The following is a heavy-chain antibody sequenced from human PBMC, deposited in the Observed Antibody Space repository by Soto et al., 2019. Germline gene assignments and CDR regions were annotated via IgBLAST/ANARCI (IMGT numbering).Heavy chain of an antibody. CDR2: ISYDGSNK. CDR3: ARDGRGDYGNGFDY. J-gene: IGHJ4*02. V-gene: IGHV3-30-3*01. D-gene: IGHD4-4*01. CDR1: GFTFSSYA. Sequence: QVQLVESGGGVVQPGRSLRLSCAASGFTFSSYAMHWVRQAPGKGLECVAVISYDGSNKYYADSVKGRFTISRDNSKNTLYLQMNSLRAEDTAVYYCARDGRGDYGNGFDYWGQGTLVTVSS.